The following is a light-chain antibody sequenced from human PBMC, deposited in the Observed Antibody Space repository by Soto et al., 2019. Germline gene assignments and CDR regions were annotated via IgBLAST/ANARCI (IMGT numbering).Light chain of an antibody. CDR3: LQDYNYPRT. CDR2: DAV. Sequence: IQMTQSPSSLSASVGDRVTIACRTSQDINNFLAWYQQKPGKAPKLLIYDAVTLQNGVPSRFSGGGSGSAFTLTISSLQPEDFATYYCLQDYNYPRTFGPGTKVDI. CDR1: QDINNF. J-gene: IGKJ3*01. V-gene: IGKV1-6*01.